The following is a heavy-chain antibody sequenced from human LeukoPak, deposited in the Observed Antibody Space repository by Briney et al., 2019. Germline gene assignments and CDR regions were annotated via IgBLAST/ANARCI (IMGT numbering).Heavy chain of an antibody. J-gene: IGHJ3*02. Sequence: PGGSLRLSCAASGFTFSSYTMNWVRQAPGKGLEWVSSISITSGYIYYADSVKGRFTISRDNAKNSLYLQMSSLRAEDTAVYYCARDRSSGSHRVVTAFDIWGRGTMVTVSS. V-gene: IGHV3-21*01. D-gene: IGHD1-26*01. CDR2: ISITSGYI. CDR3: ARDRSSGSHRVVTAFDI. CDR1: GFTFSSYT.